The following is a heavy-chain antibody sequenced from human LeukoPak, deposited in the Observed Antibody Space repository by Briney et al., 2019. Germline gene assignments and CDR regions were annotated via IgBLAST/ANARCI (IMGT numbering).Heavy chain of an antibody. CDR3: ARRTAAGKYYFDS. D-gene: IGHD6-13*01. J-gene: IGHJ4*02. CDR2: INTDGSST. CDR1: GFTFSSYW. V-gene: IGHV3-74*01. Sequence: GGSLRLSCAASGFTFSSYWMHWVRQAPGKGLVWVSVINTDGSSTNYADSVKGRFTISRDNAKNTLYLQMNSLRAEDTAVYYCARRTAAGKYYFDSWGQGTLVTVSP.